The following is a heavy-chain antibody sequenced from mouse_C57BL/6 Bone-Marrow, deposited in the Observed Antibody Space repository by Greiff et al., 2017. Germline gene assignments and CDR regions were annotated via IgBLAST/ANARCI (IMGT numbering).Heavy chain of an antibody. J-gene: IGHJ2*01. CDR3: SREGYYGSSLYYFDY. CDR2: IDPSDSYP. D-gene: IGHD1-1*01. V-gene: IGHV1-69*01. Sequence: VQLQQPGAELVMPGASVKLSCKASGYTFTSYWMHWVKQRPGQGLEWIGEIDPSDSYPNYNQKFKGKSTLTVDKSSSTAYMQLSSLTSEDSAVYYCSREGYYGSSLYYFDYWGQGTTLTVSS. CDR1: GYTFTSYW.